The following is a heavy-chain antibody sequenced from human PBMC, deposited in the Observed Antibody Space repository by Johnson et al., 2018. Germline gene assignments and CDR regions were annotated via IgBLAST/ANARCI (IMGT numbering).Heavy chain of an antibody. V-gene: IGHV3-74*01. CDR3: TRRGNDESGWADYYIDS. CDR1: GFTFSKYW. D-gene: IGHD1-26*01. J-gene: IGHJ4*02. Sequence: VQLQESGGGLVQPGGSLRLSCAASGFTFSKYWMHWVRQVPGKGLVWVSRMNSDGTNIHYADSVKGRFTISRENAKNTQYLQMNSLSAEDTAVYYCTRRGNDESGWADYYIDSWGQGTLVTVSS. CDR2: MNSDGTNI.